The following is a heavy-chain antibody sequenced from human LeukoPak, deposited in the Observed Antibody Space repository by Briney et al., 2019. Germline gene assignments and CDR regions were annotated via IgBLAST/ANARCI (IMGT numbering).Heavy chain of an antibody. CDR2: ISSGSSYI. J-gene: IGHJ4*02. Sequence: GGSLRLSCAASGFTFSSYSMNWVHQAPGRGLEWVSSISSGSSYIYYADSVKGRFTISRDNAKNSLYLQVNSLRAEDTAVYYCARVDFWSGYWGQGTLVTVSS. D-gene: IGHD3-3*01. CDR3: ARVDFWSGY. V-gene: IGHV3-21*01. CDR1: GFTFSSYS.